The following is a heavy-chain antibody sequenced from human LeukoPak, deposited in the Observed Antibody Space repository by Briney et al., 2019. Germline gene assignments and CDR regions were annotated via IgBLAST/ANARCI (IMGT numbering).Heavy chain of an antibody. CDR1: GYTLTGYY. CDR2: INPNSGGT. Sequence: ASVKVSCKASGYTLTGYYMHWVRQAPGQGLERMGWINPNSGGTNYAQKFQGRVTMTRDTSISTAYMELSRLRSDDTAVYYCARARYFDWLLYPNWFDPWGQGTLVTVSS. CDR3: ARARYFDWLLYPNWFDP. J-gene: IGHJ5*02. V-gene: IGHV1-2*02. D-gene: IGHD3-9*01.